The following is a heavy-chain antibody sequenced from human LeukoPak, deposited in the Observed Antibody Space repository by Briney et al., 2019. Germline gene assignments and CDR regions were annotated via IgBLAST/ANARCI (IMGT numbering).Heavy chain of an antibody. CDR1: GYTFTSYD. J-gene: IGHJ6*02. CDR3: ARGHDYGDYYYYYGMDV. Sequence: ASVKVSCKASGYTFTSYDINWVRQAPGQGLEWMGWMNPNSGNTGYAQTFQGRVTMTRNTSISTAYMELSSLRSEDTAVYYCARGHDYGDYYYYYGMDVWGQGTTVTVSS. CDR2: MNPNSGNT. V-gene: IGHV1-8*01. D-gene: IGHD4-17*01.